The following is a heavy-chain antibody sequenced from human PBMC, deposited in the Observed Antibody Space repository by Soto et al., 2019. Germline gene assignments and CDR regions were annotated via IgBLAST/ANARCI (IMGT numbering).Heavy chain of an antibody. CDR3: LAARRRGYYFDY. D-gene: IGHD6-6*01. V-gene: IGHV3-7*03. CDR1: GFTFSSYW. CDR2: IKQDGSEK. J-gene: IGHJ4*02. Sequence: GSLRLSCAASGFTFSSYWMSWVRQAPGKGLEWVANIKQDGSEKYYVDSVKGRFTISRDNAKNSLYLQMNSLRAEDTAVYYCLAARRRGYYFDYWGQGTLVTVSS.